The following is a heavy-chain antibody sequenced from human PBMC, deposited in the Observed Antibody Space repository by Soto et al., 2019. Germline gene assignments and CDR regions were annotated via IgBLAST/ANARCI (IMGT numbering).Heavy chain of an antibody. Sequence: QVQLVQSGGEEKKPGASVKVSCKASGYDFIGHGISWVRQARGQGLEWMGWINSYNGDTKYARKYQDRITLTNDKSTRTVYMELTSLRSDDTAVYYCARDQWLKVPAVVGDKFDSWGQGTLVTVSS. V-gene: IGHV1-18*04. CDR2: INSYNGDT. CDR3: ARDQWLKVPAVVGDKFDS. CDR1: GYDFIGHG. D-gene: IGHD6-19*01. J-gene: IGHJ5*01.